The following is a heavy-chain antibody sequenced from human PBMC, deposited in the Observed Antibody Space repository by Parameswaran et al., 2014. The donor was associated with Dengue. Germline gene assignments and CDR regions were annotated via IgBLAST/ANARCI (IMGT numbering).Heavy chain of an antibody. V-gene: IGHV4-39*01. Sequence: VRQAPGRAGVDWSIYYSGSTYYNPSLKSRVTISVDTSKNQFSLKLSSVTAADTAVYYCARTRVADPFDWFDPWGQGTPGHRLL. J-gene: IGHJ5*02. D-gene: IGHD6-19*01. CDR3: ARTRVADPFDWFDP. CDR2: IYYSGST.